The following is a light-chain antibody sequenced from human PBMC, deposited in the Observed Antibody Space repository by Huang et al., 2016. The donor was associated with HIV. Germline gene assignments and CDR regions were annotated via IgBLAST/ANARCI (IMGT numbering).Light chain of an antibody. CDR3: MQGRSLPRT. CDR1: QSLLYSDGKTY. CDR2: GVS. Sequence: DVVMTQTPLSLSVTPGQPASISCRSSQSLLYSDGKTYLYWYLQKPGQSPQRLIYGVSSRFSGGPDRFSGSGSGTDFTLKISRVEAEDVGFYYCMQGRSLPRTFGQGTKVEIK. V-gene: IGKV2-29*02. J-gene: IGKJ1*01.